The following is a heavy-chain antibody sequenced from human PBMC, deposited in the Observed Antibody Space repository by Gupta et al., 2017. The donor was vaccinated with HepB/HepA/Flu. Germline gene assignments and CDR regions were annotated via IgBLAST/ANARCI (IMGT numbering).Heavy chain of an antibody. CDR2: TYYRSKWYN. Sequence: QVQLQQSGPGLVKPSQTLSLTCAISGASVSSNSATWNWIRQSPSRGLEWLRRTYYRSKWYNDYALSVKSRIAINPDTSKNQFSLQLNSVTPDDTAVYYCARALACSSTSCYQWWFDPWGQGTLVTVSS. V-gene: IGHV6-1*01. D-gene: IGHD2-2*01. J-gene: IGHJ5*02. CDR3: ARALACSSTSCYQWWFDP. CDR1: GASVSSNSAT.